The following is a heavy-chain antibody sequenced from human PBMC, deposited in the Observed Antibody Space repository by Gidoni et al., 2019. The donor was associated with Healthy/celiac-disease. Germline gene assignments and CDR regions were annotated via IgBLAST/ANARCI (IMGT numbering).Heavy chain of an antibody. Sequence: QVQLVQSGAEVKKPAASVKVSHKAYGYSFPSSDNNWVRQATGHGLEWMGWMNHNSGNTGYAQKFQGRVTMTRNTSISTADRELSSLRSEDTAVYYCARVSGYSCYDYYYYYMDVWGKGTTVTVSS. D-gene: IGHD5-12*01. J-gene: IGHJ6*03. CDR2: MNHNSGNT. CDR1: GYSFPSSD. V-gene: IGHV1-8*01. CDR3: ARVSGYSCYDYYYYYMDV.